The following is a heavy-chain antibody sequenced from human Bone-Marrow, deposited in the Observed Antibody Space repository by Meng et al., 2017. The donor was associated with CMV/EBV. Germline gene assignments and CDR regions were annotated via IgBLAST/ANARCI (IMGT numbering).Heavy chain of an antibody. V-gene: IGHV1-18*01. CDR2: ISAYNGNT. J-gene: IGHJ6*02. CDR3: ARGPVVTLMDV. CDR1: GYTFTSYG. Sequence: ASVKVSCKASGYTFTSYGISWVRQAPGQGLEWMGWISAYNGNTNYAQKLQGRVTMTRNTSISTAYMELSSLRSEDTAVYYCARGPVVTLMDVWGQGTTVTVSS. D-gene: IGHD4-23*01.